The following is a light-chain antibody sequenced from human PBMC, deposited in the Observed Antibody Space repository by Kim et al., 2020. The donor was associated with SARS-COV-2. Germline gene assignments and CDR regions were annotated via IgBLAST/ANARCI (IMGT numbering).Light chain of an antibody. CDR2: EVS. V-gene: IGLV2-18*02. CDR1: SSDVGSYNR. Sequence: GTSVTISCTGTSSDVGSYNRVSWYQQPPGTAPKLMIYEVSNRPSGVPDRFSGSKSGNTASLTISGLQAEDEADYYCSSYTSSSTLVFGGGTQLTVL. J-gene: IGLJ2*01. CDR3: SSYTSSSTLV.